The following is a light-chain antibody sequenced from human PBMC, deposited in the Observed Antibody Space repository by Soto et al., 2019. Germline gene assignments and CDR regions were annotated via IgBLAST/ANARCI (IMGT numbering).Light chain of an antibody. Sequence: DVQMTQSPSTLSASVGDRVTITCRASQSISGSLAWYQQKPGKAPKVLIHKASSLESGAPSRFSGSGSGTEFTLTISSLQPGDFATYYCQQYNSYSWTFGQGTKVDIK. J-gene: IGKJ1*01. CDR3: QQYNSYSWT. CDR2: KAS. V-gene: IGKV1-5*03. CDR1: QSISGS.